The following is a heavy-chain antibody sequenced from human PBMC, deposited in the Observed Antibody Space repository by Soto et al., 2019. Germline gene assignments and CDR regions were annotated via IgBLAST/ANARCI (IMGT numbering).Heavy chain of an antibody. CDR2: IYATGAT. Sequence: SETLSLTCTVSGGSIYSFYWNCIRQPAGKGLEWIGRIYATGATDYNPFLESRVMMSVDTSKKQFSLKLRSVTAADTAVYYCVRDGTKTLRDWFDPWGQGISVTVSS. D-gene: IGHD1-1*01. V-gene: IGHV4-4*07. CDR1: GGSIYSFY. CDR3: VRDGTKTLRDWFDP. J-gene: IGHJ5*02.